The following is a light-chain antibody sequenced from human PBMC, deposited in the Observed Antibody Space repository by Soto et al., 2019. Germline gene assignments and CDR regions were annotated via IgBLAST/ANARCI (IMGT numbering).Light chain of an antibody. CDR3: AAWDDSLNGPHVV. CDR1: SSNIGSNT. Sequence: QSVLTQPPSASGTPGQRVTISCYGSSSNIGSNTVNWYQQLPGTAPKLLIYSNNQRPSGVTDRFSGSKSGTSASLAISGLQSEDEADYYCAAWDDSLNGPHVVFGGGTKLTVL. CDR2: SNN. J-gene: IGLJ2*01. V-gene: IGLV1-44*01.